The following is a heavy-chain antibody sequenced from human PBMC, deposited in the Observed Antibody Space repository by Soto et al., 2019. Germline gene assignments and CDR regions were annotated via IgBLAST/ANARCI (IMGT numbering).Heavy chain of an antibody. CDR3: ARGRESYKWNDVGY. D-gene: IGHD1-1*01. J-gene: IGHJ4*02. CDR2: IYYSGST. CDR1: GGSISPYY. Sequence: SETLSLTCTVSGGSISPYYWTWIRQSPGKGLEWIGYIYYSGSTNYNPSLKSRVTISLYTSKNQFSLKLSSVTAADTAVYYCARGRESYKWNDVGYWGQGTLVTVSS. V-gene: IGHV4-59*01.